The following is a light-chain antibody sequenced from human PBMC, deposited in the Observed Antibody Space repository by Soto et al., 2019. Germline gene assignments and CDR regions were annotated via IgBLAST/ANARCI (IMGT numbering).Light chain of an antibody. V-gene: IGKV2-28*01. J-gene: IGKJ1*01. CDR2: LGS. Sequence: DIVMTQSLLSLPVTPGEPASISCRSSQSLLHSDGYIYLDWYLQRPGQSPQLLICLGSNRASGVPDRFSGSGSGTHFTLTISRVEAEDFGVYYCMQALQTPWTFGQGTRVEVK. CDR3: MQALQTPWT. CDR1: QSLLHSDGYIY.